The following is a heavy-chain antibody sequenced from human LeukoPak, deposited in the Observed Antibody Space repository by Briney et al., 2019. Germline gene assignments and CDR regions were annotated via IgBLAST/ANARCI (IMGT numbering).Heavy chain of an antibody. CDR1: GFTFSSYA. J-gene: IGHJ4*02. D-gene: IGHD5-24*01. V-gene: IGHV3-23*01. CDR2: ISGSSGST. Sequence: GGSLRLSCAASGFTFSSYAMSWVRQAPGKGLEWVSAISGSSGSTYYADSVKGRFTISRDNSKNTLYLQMNSLRAEDTAVYYCAKVVEMATIYHYWGQGTLVTVSS. CDR3: AKVVEMATIYHY.